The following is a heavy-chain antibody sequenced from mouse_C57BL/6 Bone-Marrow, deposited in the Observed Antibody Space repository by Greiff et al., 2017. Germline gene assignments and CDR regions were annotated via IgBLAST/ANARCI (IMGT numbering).Heavy chain of an antibody. Sequence: QVQLQQPGAELVRPGTSVKLSCKASGYTFTSYWMHWVKQRPRQGLEWIGVIDPSDSYTNYNQKFKGKATLTVDTSSSTAYMQLSSLTSEDSAVYYCARGTTVVDRFAYWGQGTLVTVSA. D-gene: IGHD1-1*01. J-gene: IGHJ3*01. CDR2: IDPSDSYT. CDR3: ARGTTVVDRFAY. CDR1: GYTFTSYW. V-gene: IGHV1-59*01.